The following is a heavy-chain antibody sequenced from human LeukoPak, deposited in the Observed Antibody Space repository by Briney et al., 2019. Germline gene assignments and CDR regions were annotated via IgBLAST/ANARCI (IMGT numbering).Heavy chain of an antibody. V-gene: IGHV3-13*01. CDR3: ARGVTMVRGVAEIYYFDS. CDR1: AFAFNNYD. D-gene: IGHD3-10*01. J-gene: IGHJ4*02. CDR2: IGMAGDT. Sequence: GGSLRLACAASAFAFNNYDMHWVRQVKGKGLEWVSAIGMAGDTYYPGSVKGRFTISRENAKKSLYLQMNSLRVGDTAVYYCARGVTMVRGVAEIYYFDSWGQGTLVTVSS.